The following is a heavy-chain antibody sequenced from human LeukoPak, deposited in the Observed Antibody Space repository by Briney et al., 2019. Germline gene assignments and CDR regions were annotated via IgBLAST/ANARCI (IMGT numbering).Heavy chain of an antibody. CDR1: GFTFSSYA. CDR3: ARGGYSSGLDY. J-gene: IGHJ4*02. CDR2: ISGSGGST. V-gene: IGHV3-23*01. Sequence: PGGSLRLSCAASGFTFSSYAMSWVRQAPGKGLEWVSAISGSGGSTYYADSVKGRFTISRDDAKNTVYLQMNSLRAEDTAVYYCARGGYSSGLDYWGQGTLVTVSS. D-gene: IGHD6-19*01.